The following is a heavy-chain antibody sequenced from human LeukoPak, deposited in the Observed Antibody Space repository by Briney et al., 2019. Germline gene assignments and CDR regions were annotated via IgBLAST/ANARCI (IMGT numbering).Heavy chain of an antibody. Sequence: GGSLRLSCAASGFTFSSYAMHWVRQAPGKGLEWVAVISYDGSNKHYADSVKGRFTISRDNSKNTLYLQMNSLRAEDTAVYCCARGGAYVTTGLFDPWGQGTLVTVSS. J-gene: IGHJ5*02. CDR1: GFTFSSYA. CDR2: ISYDGSNK. D-gene: IGHD4-17*01. CDR3: ARGGAYVTTGLFDP. V-gene: IGHV3-30*04.